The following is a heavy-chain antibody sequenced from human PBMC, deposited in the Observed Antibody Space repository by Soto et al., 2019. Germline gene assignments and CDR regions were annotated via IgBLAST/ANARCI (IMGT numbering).Heavy chain of an antibody. D-gene: IGHD3-22*01. Sequence: ASVKVSCKASGYTFASYYMHWVRQAPGQGLEWMGIINPSGGSTSYAQKFQGRVTMTRDTSTSTAYMELSSLRSEDTAVYYCAADTSGLECELRYCLDVWGQGTTVTVSS. CDR2: INPSGGST. J-gene: IGHJ6*02. CDR3: AADTSGLECELRYCLDV. V-gene: IGHV1-46*01. CDR1: GYTFASYY.